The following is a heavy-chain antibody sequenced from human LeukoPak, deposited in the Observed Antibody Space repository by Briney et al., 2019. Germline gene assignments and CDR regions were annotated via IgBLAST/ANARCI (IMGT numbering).Heavy chain of an antibody. CDR2: IQHDGSNK. Sequence: GGSLRLSCVVSGFTFTSHGMNWIRQAPGKGLEWVAFIQHDGSNKYHADSVKGRFTISRDDSKNTLYLQMNSLRIEDTAFYYCAYGPTASGYFAYFDYWGQGTPVTVSS. D-gene: IGHD3-22*01. J-gene: IGHJ4*02. CDR3: AYGPTASGYFAYFDY. CDR1: GFTFTSHG. V-gene: IGHV3-30*02.